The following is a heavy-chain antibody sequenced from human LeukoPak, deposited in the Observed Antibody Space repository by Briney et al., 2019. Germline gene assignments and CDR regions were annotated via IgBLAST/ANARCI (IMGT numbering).Heavy chain of an antibody. CDR3: ARSPPYVLYSNYLFDY. J-gene: IGHJ4*02. CDR2: FSGIGDNI. V-gene: IGHV3-23*01. Sequence: GGSLRLSCAASGFSFSRFALSWVRQAPGKGLEWVSVFSGIGDNIDFADSVKGWFTISRDNSKHTLYLQMNSLKAEDTAVYYCARSPPYVLYSNYLFDYWGQGTLVTVSS. CDR1: GFSFSRFA. D-gene: IGHD4-11*01.